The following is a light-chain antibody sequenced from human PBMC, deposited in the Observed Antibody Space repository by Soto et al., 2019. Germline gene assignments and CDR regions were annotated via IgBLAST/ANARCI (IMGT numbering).Light chain of an antibody. CDR1: QSVDSF. J-gene: IGKJ5*01. Sequence: EVVITQSPATLSVSPGEGATLSCRASQSVDSFLAWYQQKPGQAPRLLIYGASSRANGIPDRFSGSGSGTDLTLTISRLEPEDFAVYYCQQYGSSPTITFGQGTRLEIK. CDR2: GAS. V-gene: IGKV3-20*01. CDR3: QQYGSSPTIT.